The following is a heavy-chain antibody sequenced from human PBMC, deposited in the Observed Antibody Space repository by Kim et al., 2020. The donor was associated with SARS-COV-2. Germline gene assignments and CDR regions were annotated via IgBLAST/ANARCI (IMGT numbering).Heavy chain of an antibody. J-gene: IGHJ4*02. D-gene: IGHD1-1*01. V-gene: IGHV4-31*02. CDR3: ARGPGYANFDY. CDR2: T. Sequence: THYNPALKSRVTISVDTSKNQFSLKLSSVTAADTAVYYCARGPGYANFDYWGQGTLVTVSS.